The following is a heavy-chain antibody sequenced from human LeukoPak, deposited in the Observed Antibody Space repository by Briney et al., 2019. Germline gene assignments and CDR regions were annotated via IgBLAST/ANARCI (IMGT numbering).Heavy chain of an antibody. CDR2: ISGSGGST. CDR1: GFTFSSYA. Sequence: GGSLRLSCAASGFTFSSYAMSWVRQAPGKGLEWVSAISGSGGSTYYADSVKGRFTISRDNSKNTLYLQMNSPRAEDTAVYYCAIYYGSGCYPSSHIDYWGQGTLVTVSS. V-gene: IGHV3-23*01. D-gene: IGHD3-10*01. J-gene: IGHJ4*02. CDR3: AIYYGSGCYPSSHIDY.